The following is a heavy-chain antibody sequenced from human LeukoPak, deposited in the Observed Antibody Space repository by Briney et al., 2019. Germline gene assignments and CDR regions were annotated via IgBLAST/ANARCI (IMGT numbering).Heavy chain of an antibody. CDR1: GFTFSSYE. CDR2: ISSSGTTT. D-gene: IGHD4-17*01. Sequence: GGSLRLSCAASGFTFSSYEMNWVRQAPGKGLEWVSYISSSGTTTFYADSVKGRFTISRDNAKNSLYLQMNSLRAEDTAVYYCARAGGYGDPDYWGQGTLVTVSS. V-gene: IGHV3-48*03. CDR3: ARAGGYGDPDY. J-gene: IGHJ4*02.